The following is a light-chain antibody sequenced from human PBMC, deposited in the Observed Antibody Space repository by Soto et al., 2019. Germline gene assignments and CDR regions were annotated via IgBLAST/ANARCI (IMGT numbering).Light chain of an antibody. V-gene: IGLV2-14*01. CDR3: SSYTSSSTLEV. J-gene: IGLJ2*01. CDR2: DVN. CDR1: SSDVGGYNY. Sequence: SALTQPASVSGSPGQSITISCTGTSSDVGGYNYVSWYQQHPGKAPKVMIYDVNNRPSGVSNRFSGSKSGNTASLTISGLQAEDEADYYCSSYTSSSTLEVFGGGTKLTVL.